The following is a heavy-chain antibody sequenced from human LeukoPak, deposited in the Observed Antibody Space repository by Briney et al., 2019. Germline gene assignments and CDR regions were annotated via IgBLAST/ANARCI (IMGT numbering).Heavy chain of an antibody. CDR3: AKLISPYDY. J-gene: IGHJ4*02. Sequence: GGSLRLSCAASGFTFSSYGMHWVRQAPGKGLEWVAFIRYDGNNKYYADSVKGRFTISRDNSKNTLYLQMNSLRAEDTAVYYCAKLISPYDYWGQGTLVLVSS. CDR2: IRYDGNNK. CDR1: GFTFSSYG. V-gene: IGHV3-30*02.